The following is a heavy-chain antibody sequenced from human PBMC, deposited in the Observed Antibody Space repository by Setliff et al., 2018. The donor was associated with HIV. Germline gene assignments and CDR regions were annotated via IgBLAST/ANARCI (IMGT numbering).Heavy chain of an antibody. V-gene: IGHV3-23*01. Sequence: GGSLRLSCAASGFTFSSYAMSWVRQAPGKGLEWVSGISKSGDNTYYADSVKGRFTISRDNSKNTLSLQMNSLRADDTALYYCVKGGYLHAFEIWGQGTMVTVSS. CDR3: VKGGYLHAFEI. D-gene: IGHD6-13*01. CDR1: GFTFSSYA. J-gene: IGHJ3*02. CDR2: ISKSGDNT.